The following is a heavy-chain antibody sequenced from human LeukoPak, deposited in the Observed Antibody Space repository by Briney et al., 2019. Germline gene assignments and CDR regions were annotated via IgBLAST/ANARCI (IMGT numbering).Heavy chain of an antibody. Sequence: GGSLRLSCAASGFTFDDYGMSWVRQAPGKGLEWVSGINWNGGSTGYADSVKGRFTISRDNAKNSLYLQMNSLRAEDTAVYYCARVAQYCSGGSCYGDYYYMDVWGKGTTVTVSS. D-gene: IGHD2-15*01. J-gene: IGHJ6*03. CDR3: ARVAQYCSGGSCYGDYYYMDV. CDR2: INWNGGST. CDR1: GFTFDDYG. V-gene: IGHV3-20*04.